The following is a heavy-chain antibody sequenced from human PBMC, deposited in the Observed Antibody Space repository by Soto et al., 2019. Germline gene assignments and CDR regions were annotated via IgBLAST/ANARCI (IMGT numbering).Heavy chain of an antibody. V-gene: IGHV1-69*13. CDR2: IIPIFGTA. Sequence: GASVKVSCKASGGTFSSYAISWVRQAPGQGLEWMGGIIPIFGTANYAQKFQGRVTITADESTSTAYMELSSLRSEDTAVYYCARDHGGSYLGPNYYGMDVWGQGTTVTVSS. CDR1: GGTFSSYA. D-gene: IGHD1-26*01. CDR3: ARDHGGSYLGPNYYGMDV. J-gene: IGHJ6*02.